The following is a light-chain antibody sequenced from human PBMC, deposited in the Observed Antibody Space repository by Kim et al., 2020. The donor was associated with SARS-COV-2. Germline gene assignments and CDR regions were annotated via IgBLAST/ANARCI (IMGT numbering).Light chain of an antibody. CDR3: QQYVDSPLT. Sequence: EMVLTQSPGTVSLSPGETVTLSCRASQNIRGDSLAWYQQRPGQAPRVLIHGASSRATGMPDRFSASGSGTDFTLTISRLQPEDFAVYYCQQYVDSPLTFGQGTRLEIK. CDR1: QNIRGDS. CDR2: GAS. V-gene: IGKV3-20*01. J-gene: IGKJ5*01.